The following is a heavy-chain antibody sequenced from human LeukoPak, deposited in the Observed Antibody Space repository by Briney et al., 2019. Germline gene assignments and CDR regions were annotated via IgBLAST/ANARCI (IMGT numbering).Heavy chain of an antibody. CDR3: ARGWGLVTIYYFDN. J-gene: IGHJ4*02. Sequence: SGTLSLTCTVSGDFIYNNYYYWGWIRQSPGKGLEWIGEVNHSGSTNYDPSLKSRVTISVDTSKNQFSLNLSSVTAADTAVYYCARGWGLVTIYYFDNWGQGTLVTVS. D-gene: IGHD3/OR15-3a*01. V-gene: IGHV4-39*07. CDR1: GDFIYNNYYY. CDR2: VNHSGST.